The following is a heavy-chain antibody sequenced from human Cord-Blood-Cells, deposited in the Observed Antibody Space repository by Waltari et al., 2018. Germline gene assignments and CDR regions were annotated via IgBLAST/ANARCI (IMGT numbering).Heavy chain of an antibody. J-gene: IGHJ4*02. CDR1: GGSFSGYY. CDR3: AGRTGDRDY. V-gene: IGHV4-34*01. D-gene: IGHD7-27*01. CDR2: INHSGST. Sequence: QVQLQQWGAGLLKPSETLSLTCAVYGGSFSGYYWSWIRQPPGKGLEWIGEINHSGSTNYNPSVKSRVTISVDTSKNQFSLKLSAVTAADTAVYYWAGRTGDRDYWGQGTLVTVSS.